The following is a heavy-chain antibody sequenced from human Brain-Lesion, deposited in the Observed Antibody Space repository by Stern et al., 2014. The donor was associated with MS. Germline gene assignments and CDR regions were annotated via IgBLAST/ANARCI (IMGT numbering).Heavy chain of an antibody. J-gene: IGHJ4*02. CDR3: ARFPASRPHVFDS. V-gene: IGHV4-4*02. Sequence: VQLVESGPGLVKPSGTLSLTCAVSGGSISSSNWWSWVRQSPGKGLEWIGESDHSGRTIYHPSLKSRVTVSVDKSKKRFSLNLRSVTAADTAVYFCARFPASRPHVFDSWGQGTLVTVSS. D-gene: IGHD6-13*01. CDR2: SDHSGRT. CDR1: GGSISSSNW.